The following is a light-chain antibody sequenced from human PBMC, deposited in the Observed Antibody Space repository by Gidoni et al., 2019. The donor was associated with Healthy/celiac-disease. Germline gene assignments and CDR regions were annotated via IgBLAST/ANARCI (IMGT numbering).Light chain of an antibody. V-gene: IGKV1-39*01. Sequence: IQTTQSPSSLSASVGDRITITCRASQSISSYLNWYQQKPGKAPKLLIYAAYSLQSGVPSRFSGSGSGTDFTLTISSLQPEDFATYYCQQSYSTPNTFGGGTKVEIK. J-gene: IGKJ4*01. CDR1: QSISSY. CDR2: AAY. CDR3: QQSYSTPNT.